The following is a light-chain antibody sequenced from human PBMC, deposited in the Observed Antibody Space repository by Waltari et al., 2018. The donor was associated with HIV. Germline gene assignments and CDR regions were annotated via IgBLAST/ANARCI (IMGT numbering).Light chain of an antibody. CDR2: AAS. J-gene: IGKJ3*01. CDR1: QSISTY. Sequence: DIQMTQSPSSLSASVGDRVTIACRASQSISTYLNWYQLKPGKVPKLLISAASTLQSGVPSRFSGSGSGTDFTLTPSSLQPEDFATYYCLQSYTSPLTFGPGTKVEIK. V-gene: IGKV1-39*01. CDR3: LQSYTSPLT.